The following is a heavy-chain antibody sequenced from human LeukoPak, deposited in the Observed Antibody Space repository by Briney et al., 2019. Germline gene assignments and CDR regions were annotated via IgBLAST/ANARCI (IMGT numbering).Heavy chain of an antibody. CDR3: ARAYDEDAFDI. D-gene: IGHD3-16*01. Sequence: PSETLSLTCTVSGASISKYYWSWIRQTPGKRLEWIAYSSYTGSTALNPSLDSRVTISIDTSKNQFSLKLSSVTAADTAVYYCARAYDEDAFDIWGQGTMVTVSS. CDR1: GASISKYY. V-gene: IGHV4-59*01. CDR2: SSYTGST. J-gene: IGHJ3*02.